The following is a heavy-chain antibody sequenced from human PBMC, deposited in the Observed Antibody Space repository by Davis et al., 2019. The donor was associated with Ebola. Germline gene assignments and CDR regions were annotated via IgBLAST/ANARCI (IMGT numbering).Heavy chain of an antibody. CDR1: GFTFSSYA. CDR2: ISTGGGVT. V-gene: IGHV3-23*01. Sequence: PGGSLRLSCAASGFTFSSYAMSWVRQAPGKGLEWVSGISTGGGVTIYADSVKGRFTISRDNSKNTLYLQMNSLRGEDTAVYYCAKRSDYRSLDYWGQGTLVTVSS. D-gene: IGHD4-11*01. J-gene: IGHJ4*02. CDR3: AKRSDYRSLDY.